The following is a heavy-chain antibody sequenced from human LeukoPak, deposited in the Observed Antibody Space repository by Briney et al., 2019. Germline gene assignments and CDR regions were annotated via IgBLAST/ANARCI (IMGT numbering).Heavy chain of an antibody. D-gene: IGHD4-11*01. Sequence: SETLSLTCTVSGGSISSYYWSWLRQPPGKGLEWIGYIYYSGSTNYNPSLKSRVTISVDTSKNQFSLKLSSVTAADTAVYYCARGTTVTLRYYYYMDVWGKGTTVTVSS. CDR1: GGSISSYY. V-gene: IGHV4-59*01. CDR2: IYYSGST. J-gene: IGHJ6*03. CDR3: ARGTTVTLRYYYYMDV.